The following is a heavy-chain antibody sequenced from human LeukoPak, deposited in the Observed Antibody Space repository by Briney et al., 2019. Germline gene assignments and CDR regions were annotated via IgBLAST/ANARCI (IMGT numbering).Heavy chain of an antibody. D-gene: IGHD3-3*01. CDR1: GGSISSSSYY. J-gene: IGHJ4*02. V-gene: IGHV4-39*07. CDR2: IYYSGST. Sequence: SETLSLTCTVSGGSISSSSYYWGWIRQPPGKGLEWIGSIYYSGSTNYNPSLKSRVTISVDTSKNQFSLKLSSVTAADTAVYYCAAYNDFWSGYSYWGQGTLVTVSS. CDR3: AAYNDFWSGYSY.